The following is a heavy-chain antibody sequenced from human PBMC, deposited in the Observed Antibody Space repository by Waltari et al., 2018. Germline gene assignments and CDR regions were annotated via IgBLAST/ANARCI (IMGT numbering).Heavy chain of an antibody. CDR2: MSPDGSAK. J-gene: IGHJ1*01. Sequence: EVQLVESGGGLVQPGESLRLSCGASGFTFSSYWMSWVRQAPGKGVEWVSNMSPDGSAKYYGDAVRGRFTGSRDNAQDSMYLHVNSLRAEDTAIYYCSINDAWSFRVWGQGTLVTVSS. V-gene: IGHV3-7*03. CDR1: GFTFSSYW. CDR3: SINDAWSFRV. D-gene: IGHD1-26*01.